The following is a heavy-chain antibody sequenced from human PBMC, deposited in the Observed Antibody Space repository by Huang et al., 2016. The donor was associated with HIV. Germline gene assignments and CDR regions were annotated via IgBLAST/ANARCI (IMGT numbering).Heavy chain of an antibody. D-gene: IGHD2-2*01. CDR1: GGSISTYY. CDR3: ARENECCGSTNCHHYYYGLDV. V-gene: IGHV4-4*07. CDR2: FYTSGNT. Sequence: QVQLQESGPGLVKPSETLSLTCTVSGGSISTYYWSWIRQSAGKGLGWIGRFYTSGNTNYNPSLRVRVTMSVETSKNQFSLRLTSVTAADTAVYYCARENECCGSTNCHHYYYGLDVWGQGTTVTVSS. J-gene: IGHJ6*02.